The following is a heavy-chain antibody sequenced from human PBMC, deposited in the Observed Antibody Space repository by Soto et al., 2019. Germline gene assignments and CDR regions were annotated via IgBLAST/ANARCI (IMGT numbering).Heavy chain of an antibody. CDR2: IFSDDEK. J-gene: IGHJ6*02. CDR3: ARQYAFGLYYGLDV. Sequence: SGPTLVNPTETLTLTCTVSGFSLRKPRMGVSWIRQPPGKALEWLAHIFSDDEKAYSTSLENRLTISKDTSKGQVVLTMTNVDPVDTGTYFCARQYAFGLYYGLDVWGQGTTVTVSS. V-gene: IGHV2-26*01. CDR1: GFSLRKPRMG. D-gene: IGHD2-2*01.